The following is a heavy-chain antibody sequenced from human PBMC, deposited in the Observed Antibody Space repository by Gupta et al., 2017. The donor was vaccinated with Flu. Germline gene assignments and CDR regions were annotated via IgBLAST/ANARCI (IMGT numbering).Heavy chain of an antibody. Sequence: IRQPPGKGLEWIGKSNQSGSTNYNPSLKSRVNISVDTSKNQFSLKLSSVTAADTAVYYCARGRGGPLGYFRSTSCYRVFSYWGQGTLVTVSS. J-gene: IGHJ4*02. CDR3: ARGRGGPLGYFRSTSCYRVFSY. D-gene: IGHD2-2*01. CDR2: SNQSGST. V-gene: IGHV4-34*01.